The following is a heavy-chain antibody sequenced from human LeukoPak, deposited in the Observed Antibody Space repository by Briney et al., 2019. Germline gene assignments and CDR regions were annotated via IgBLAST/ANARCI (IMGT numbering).Heavy chain of an antibody. J-gene: IGHJ5*02. D-gene: IGHD6-19*01. CDR1: GGSISSSTYY. V-gene: IGHV4-39*07. Sequence: SETLSLTCTVSGGSISSSTYYWGWIRQPPGKGLEWIGSIYYSGSTYYNPSLKSRVTISVDTSKNQFSLKLSSVTAADTAVYYCARVNSSGWYDWFDPWGQGTLVTVSS. CDR3: ARVNSSGWYDWFDP. CDR2: IYYSGST.